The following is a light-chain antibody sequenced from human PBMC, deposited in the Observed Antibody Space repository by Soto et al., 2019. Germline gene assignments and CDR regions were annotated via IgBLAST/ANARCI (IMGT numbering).Light chain of an antibody. Sequence: DIQMTQSPSTLSASVGDRVTITCRASQSLSSWLAWYQQKPGKAPQLLIFKASILQSGVPSSFSGSESGTEVTLTSSSLQPDDFATYYCQQYNSYPRTFGQGTKVELK. CDR3: QQYNSYPRT. CDR1: QSLSSW. J-gene: IGKJ1*01. V-gene: IGKV1-5*03. CDR2: KAS.